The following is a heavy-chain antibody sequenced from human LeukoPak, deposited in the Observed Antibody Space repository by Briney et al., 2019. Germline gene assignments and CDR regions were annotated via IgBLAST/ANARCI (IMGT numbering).Heavy chain of an antibody. Sequence: PGGSLRLSCAASGFTFSTYAMSWVRQIPGKGLEWVSAISGSDDGTYYADSVKGRFTISRDNSRNTLYLQMNSLRAEDTAVYYCAKEGRYSSSWQYYFDYWGQGTLVTVSS. D-gene: IGHD6-13*01. CDR2: ISGSDDGT. CDR3: AKEGRYSSSWQYYFDY. J-gene: IGHJ4*02. CDR1: GFTFSTYA. V-gene: IGHV3-23*01.